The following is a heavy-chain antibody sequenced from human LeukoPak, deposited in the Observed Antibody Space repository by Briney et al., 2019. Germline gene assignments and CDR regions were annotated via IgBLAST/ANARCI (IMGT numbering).Heavy chain of an antibody. CDR1: DDSIRRYL. V-gene: IGHV4-4*07. CDR2: ILITGNT. J-gene: IGHJ4*02. D-gene: IGHD2-2*02. CDR3: ARDVGDQLLYRDY. Sequence: SETLSLICSVSDDSIRRYLWSWIRQPAGKGLECIGRILITGNTNYTPSLRSRVTMAIDTSKKQFSLKLRSVTAADTAVYYCARDVGDQLLYRDYWGQGTLVTVST.